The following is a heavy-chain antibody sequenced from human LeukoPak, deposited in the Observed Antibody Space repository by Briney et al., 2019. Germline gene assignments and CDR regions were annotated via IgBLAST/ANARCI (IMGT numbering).Heavy chain of an antibody. CDR2: ISSSSSYI. V-gene: IGHV3-21*01. CDR3: ARSQPDYYDSSGYYYDGPFDY. D-gene: IGHD3-22*01. Sequence: GGSLRLSCAASGFTFSSYSMNWVRQAPGKGLEWVSSISSSSSYIYYADSVKGRFTISRDNAKNSLYLQMNSLRAEDTAVYYCARSQPDYYDSSGYYYDGPFDYWGQGTLVTVSS. J-gene: IGHJ4*02. CDR1: GFTFSSYS.